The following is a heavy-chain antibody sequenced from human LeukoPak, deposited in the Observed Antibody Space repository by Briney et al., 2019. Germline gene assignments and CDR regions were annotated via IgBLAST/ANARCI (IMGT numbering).Heavy chain of an antibody. V-gene: IGHV3-23*01. Sequence: GGSLRLSCAASGFTFSSYGMSWVRQAPGKGLEWVSAIGGRDGSTYYADSVKGRFTISRDNSKNTLYLQMNSLRAEDTAVYYCAKGRLWFGNRDYGMDVWGQGTTVTVSS. D-gene: IGHD3-10*01. J-gene: IGHJ6*02. CDR1: GFTFSSYG. CDR3: AKGRLWFGNRDYGMDV. CDR2: IGGRDGST.